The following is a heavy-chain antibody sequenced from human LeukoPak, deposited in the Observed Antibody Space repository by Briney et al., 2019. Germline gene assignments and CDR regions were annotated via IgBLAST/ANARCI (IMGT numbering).Heavy chain of an antibody. V-gene: IGHV4-39*02. CDR2: IHHCGSL. J-gene: IGHJ6*03. Sequence: SETLSLTCTVSGVPFGSQYYYWPVIRQPPERGREGCASIHHCGSLHYNPALKSRVTVSFDTSKDHFSLRLASLTAADTAVYYCARLRGFGTLDFYYYMDVWGKGATVTVSS. CDR3: ARLRGFGTLDFYYYMDV. D-gene: IGHD3-10*01. CDR1: GVPFGSQYYY.